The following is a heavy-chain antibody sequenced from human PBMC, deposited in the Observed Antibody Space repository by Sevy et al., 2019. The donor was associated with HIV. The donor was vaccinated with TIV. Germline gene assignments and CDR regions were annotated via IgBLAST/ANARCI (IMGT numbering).Heavy chain of an antibody. D-gene: IGHD3-3*01. J-gene: IGHJ6*02. CDR1: GFTFSSYG. CDR2: ISYDGSNK. V-gene: IGHV3-30*18. Sequence: GGSLRLSCAASGFTFSSYGMHWVRQAPGKGLEWVAVISYDGSNKYYADSVKGRFTISRDNSENTLYLQMNSLRAEDTAVYYCAKGITIFGVVIMGYYGMDVWGQGTTVTVSS. CDR3: AKGITIFGVVIMGYYGMDV.